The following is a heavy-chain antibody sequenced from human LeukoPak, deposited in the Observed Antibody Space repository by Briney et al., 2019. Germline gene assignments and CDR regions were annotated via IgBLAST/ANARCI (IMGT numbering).Heavy chain of an antibody. J-gene: IGHJ4*02. CDR3: ARLTRGYLGY. Sequence: SETLSLTCTVSGGSISSYYWSWIRQPPVKGLEWIGEINHSGSTNYNPSLKSRVTISVDTSKNQFSLKLSSVTAADTAVYYCARLTRGYLGYWGQGTLVTVSS. CDR1: GGSISSYY. CDR2: INHSGST. V-gene: IGHV4-34*01. D-gene: IGHD3-22*01.